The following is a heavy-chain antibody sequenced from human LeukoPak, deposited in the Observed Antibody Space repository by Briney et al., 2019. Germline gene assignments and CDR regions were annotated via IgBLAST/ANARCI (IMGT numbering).Heavy chain of an antibody. CDR3: TRITSGIAVAGTDFDH. J-gene: IGHJ4*02. V-gene: IGHV3-49*05. Sequence: KPGGSLRLSCTASGFTFGDYAMSWFRQAPGKGLEWVGFIRSKAYGGTTEYAASVKGRFTISRDDSKSIAYLQMNSLKTEDTAVYYCTRITSGIAVAGTDFDHWGQGTLVTVSS. D-gene: IGHD6-19*01. CDR2: IRSKAYGGTT. CDR1: GFTFGDYA.